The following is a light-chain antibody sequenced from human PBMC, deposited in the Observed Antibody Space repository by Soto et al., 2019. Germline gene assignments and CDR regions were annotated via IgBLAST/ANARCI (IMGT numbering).Light chain of an antibody. CDR2: KAS. V-gene: IGKV1-5*03. Sequence: GDRVTITCRPSRGIGNALAWYQQKPGTVPKLLIYKASSLESGVPSRFSGSGSGTVFTLTISSLQPDDFATYYSQQYNSYSTFGQGTKVDIK. CDR3: QQYNSYST. CDR1: RGIGNA. J-gene: IGKJ1*01.